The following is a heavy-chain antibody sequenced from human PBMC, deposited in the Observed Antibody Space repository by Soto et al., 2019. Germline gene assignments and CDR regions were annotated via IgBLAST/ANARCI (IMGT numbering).Heavy chain of an antibody. D-gene: IGHD4-17*01. J-gene: IGHJ6*02. CDR1: GGTFSSYA. V-gene: IGHV1-69*06. Sequence: SVKVSCKASGGTFSSYAISWVRQAPGQGLEWMGGIIPIFGTANYAQKFQGRVTITADKSTSTAYMELSSLRSEDTAVYYCARERGHHYGDYGGLGYYYYGMDVWGQGTTVTVSS. CDR3: ARERGHHYGDYGGLGYYYYGMDV. CDR2: IIPIFGTA.